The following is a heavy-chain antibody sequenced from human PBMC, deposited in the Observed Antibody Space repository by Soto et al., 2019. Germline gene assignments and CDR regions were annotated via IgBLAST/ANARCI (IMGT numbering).Heavy chain of an antibody. CDR2: IKHDGSEK. CDR3: RKGISRVHKDPHIPG. D-gene: IGHD2-21*01. Sequence: EVQLVESGGGMVQPGGSLRLSCAASGFTFRSYWMSWVRQTPGKGLEWVANIKHDGSEKNYVDSVKGRFTISRDNVXXSLYLQMNSRRAGATALYYCRKGISRVHKDPHIPGWGQGTLVTVSS. J-gene: IGHJ4*02. V-gene: IGHV3-7*01. CDR1: GFTFRSYW.